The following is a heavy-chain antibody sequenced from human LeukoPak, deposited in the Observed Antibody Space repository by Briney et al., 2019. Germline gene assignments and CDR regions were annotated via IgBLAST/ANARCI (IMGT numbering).Heavy chain of an antibody. CDR1: GGTISNYV. Sequence: SVKVSCKAAGGTISNYVISWVRQAPGQGLEWMGGIIPIFTTANYAQKFQGRVTITADESTSTAYMELSSLRSEDTAVYYCARAYGDHTPYYYGMDVWGQGTTVTVSS. CDR3: ARAYGDHTPYYYGMDV. J-gene: IGHJ6*02. CDR2: IIPIFTTA. V-gene: IGHV1-69*13. D-gene: IGHD4-17*01.